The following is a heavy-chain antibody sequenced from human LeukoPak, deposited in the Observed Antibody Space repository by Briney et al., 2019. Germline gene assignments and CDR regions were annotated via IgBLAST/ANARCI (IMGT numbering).Heavy chain of an antibody. CDR2: INPSGGTT. J-gene: IGHJ4*02. CDR1: GYTFSTYY. Sequence: ASVKVSCKASGYTFSTYYIHWVRQAPGQGLEWMGFINPSGGTTSYAQNFQGRVTMTRDTSTSAVYIDLSSLRSEDTAMYYCARNVGSGFDYWGQGTLVTVSS. D-gene: IGHD1-1*01. CDR3: ARNVGSGFDY. V-gene: IGHV1-46*01.